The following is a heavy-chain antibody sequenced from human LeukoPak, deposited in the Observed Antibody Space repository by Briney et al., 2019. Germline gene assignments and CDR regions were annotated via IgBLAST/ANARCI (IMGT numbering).Heavy chain of an antibody. D-gene: IGHD5-18*01. V-gene: IGHV4-61*01. CDR2: IYYTGGT. J-gene: IGHJ4*02. CDR3: ARDDGGYNFGFAH. CDR1: GGSVNSGTYY. Sequence: SETLSLTCSVSGGSVNSGTYYWTWIRQPPGKGLEWIGDIYYTGGTNYNPSLKSRVTISADTSKNQFSLNLRSVTAADTAVYYCARDDGGYNFGFAHWGQGILVTVSS.